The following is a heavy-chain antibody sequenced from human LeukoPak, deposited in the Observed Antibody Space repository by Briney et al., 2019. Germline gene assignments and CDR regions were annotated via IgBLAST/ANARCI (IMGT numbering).Heavy chain of an antibody. D-gene: IGHD1-26*01. CDR2: ISSSSSYI. V-gene: IGHV3-21*01. J-gene: IGHJ4*02. CDR1: GFTFSSYS. CDR3: ARAPLVGASEIDY. Sequence: GGSLRLSCAASGFTFSSYSMSWVRQAPGKGLEWVSSISSSSSYIYYADSVKGRFTISRDNAKNSLYLQMNSLRAEDTAVYYCARAPLVGASEIDYWGQGTLVTVSS.